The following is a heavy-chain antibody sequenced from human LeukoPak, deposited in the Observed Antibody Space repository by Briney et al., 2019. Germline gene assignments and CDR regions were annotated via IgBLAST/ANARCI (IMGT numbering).Heavy chain of an antibody. Sequence: GGSLRLSCAASGFTFSSYNMNWVRQAPGKGLEWVSSITSSSSYIYYADSVKGRFTISRDNARNSLYLQMNSLRAEDTAVYYCARGGPIAANYYFDYWGQGILVTVSS. CDR1: GFTFSSYN. J-gene: IGHJ4*02. V-gene: IGHV3-21*01. D-gene: IGHD6-13*01. CDR3: ARGGPIAANYYFDY. CDR2: ITSSSSYI.